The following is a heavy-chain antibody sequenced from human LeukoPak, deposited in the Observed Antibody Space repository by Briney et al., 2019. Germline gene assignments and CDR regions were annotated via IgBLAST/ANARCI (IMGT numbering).Heavy chain of an antibody. Sequence: PGGSLRLSCAASGFTFNSYKMNWVRQAPGKGLEWLSYISGDSSTIYHADSVKGRFTISRDNAKNLLFLQMNSLRDEDTAVYYCARYTITTVTTSGAFDCWGQGTLVTVSS. CDR1: GFTFNSYK. D-gene: IGHD4-17*01. V-gene: IGHV3-48*02. CDR2: ISGDSSTI. CDR3: ARYTITTVTTSGAFDC. J-gene: IGHJ4*02.